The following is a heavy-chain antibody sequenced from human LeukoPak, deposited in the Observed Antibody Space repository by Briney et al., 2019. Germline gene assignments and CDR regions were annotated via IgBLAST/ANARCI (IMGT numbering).Heavy chain of an antibody. CDR1: GYTFTSYY. D-gene: IGHD3-10*01. Sequence: ASVKVSCKASGYTFTSYYMHWVRQAPGQGHEWMGIINPSGGSTSYAQKFQGRVTMTRDTSTSTVYMELSSLRSEDTAVYYCARDPLRTYGSGPFNWFDPWGQGTLVTVSS. CDR2: INPSGGST. J-gene: IGHJ5*02. V-gene: IGHV1-46*01. CDR3: ARDPLRTYGSGPFNWFDP.